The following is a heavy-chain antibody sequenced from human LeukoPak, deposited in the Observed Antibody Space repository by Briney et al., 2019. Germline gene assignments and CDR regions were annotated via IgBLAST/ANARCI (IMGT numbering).Heavy chain of an antibody. CDR2: IYYSGST. Sequence: SETLSLTCTVSGGSISSYYWSWIRQPPGKGLEWIGYIYYSGSTNYSPSLKSRVTISVDTSKNQFSLKLSSVTAADTAVYYCASNYYDSSGYYHDYWGQGTLVTVSS. D-gene: IGHD3-22*01. CDR1: GGSISSYY. CDR3: ASNYYDSSGYYHDY. J-gene: IGHJ4*02. V-gene: IGHV4-59*01.